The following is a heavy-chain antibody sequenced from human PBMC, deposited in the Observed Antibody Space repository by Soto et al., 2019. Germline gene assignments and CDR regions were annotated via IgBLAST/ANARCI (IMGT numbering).Heavy chain of an antibody. CDR2: IYRSGST. Sequence: SETLFPHLRCLWWLPQRKSLVELGPPAPREGLEWIGEIYRSGSTTYNPSFKSRVTISIDKSKNYFSLKLTSVTAADTAVYYCARDLTPGTIHSAWGQGTLVTVSS. D-gene: IGHD1-7*01. CDR1: WLPQRKSL. CDR3: ARDLTPGTIHSA. J-gene: IGHJ5*02. V-gene: IGHV4-4*02.